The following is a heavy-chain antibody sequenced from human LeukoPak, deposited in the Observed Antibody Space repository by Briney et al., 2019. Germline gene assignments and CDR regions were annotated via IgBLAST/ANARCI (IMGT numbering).Heavy chain of an antibody. CDR1: GYTFTGYY. D-gene: IGHD4-17*01. CDR3: ARSISTLTTVGDY. V-gene: IGHV1-2*04. J-gene: IGHJ4*02. CDR2: INPNSGGT. Sequence: ASVKVSCKASGYTFTGYYMHWVRQAPGQGLEWMGWINPNSGGTNYAQKFQGWVTMTRDTSISTAYMELGRLRSDDTAVYYCARSISTLTTVGDYWGQGTLVTVSS.